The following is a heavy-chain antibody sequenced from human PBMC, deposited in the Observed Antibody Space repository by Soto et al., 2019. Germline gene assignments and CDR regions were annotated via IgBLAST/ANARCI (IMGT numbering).Heavy chain of an antibody. Sequence: GGSLRLSCAASGFTFSSYAMHWVRQAPGKGLEWVAVISYDGSNKYYADSVKGRFTISRDNSKNTLYLQMNSLRAGDTAVYYCARDSEGGYDDYGMDVWGQGTTVTVSS. CDR2: ISYDGSNK. CDR1: GFTFSSYA. V-gene: IGHV3-30-3*01. J-gene: IGHJ6*02. CDR3: ARDSEGGYDDYGMDV. D-gene: IGHD5-12*01.